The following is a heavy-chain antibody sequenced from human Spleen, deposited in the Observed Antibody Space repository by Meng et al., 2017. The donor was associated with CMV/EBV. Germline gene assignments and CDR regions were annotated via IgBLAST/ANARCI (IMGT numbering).Heavy chain of an antibody. V-gene: IGHV4-39*07. Sequence: SETLSLTCTVSGGSISSSDYYWGWIRQPPGKGLEWVGSIFYSGNTYYSPSLKSRVTISVDTSKNQFSLKLSSVTAADTAVYYCARVVVVVPAAISWFDPWGQGTLVTVSS. D-gene: IGHD2-2*02. J-gene: IGHJ5*02. CDR3: ARVVVVVPAAISWFDP. CDR2: IFYSGNT. CDR1: GGSISSSDYY.